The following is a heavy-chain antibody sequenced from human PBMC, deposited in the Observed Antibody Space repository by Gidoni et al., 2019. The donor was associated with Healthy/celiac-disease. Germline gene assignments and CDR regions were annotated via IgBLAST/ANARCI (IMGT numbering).Heavy chain of an antibody. J-gene: IGHJ4*02. Sequence: QVQLQESGPGLVKPSATLSLTCTVSGGSISSYYWSWIRQPPGKGLEWIGYIYYSGSTNYNPSLKSRVTISVDTSKNQFSLKLSSVTAADTAVYYCARDEGYSYGYDYWGQGTLVTVSS. CDR2: IYYSGST. D-gene: IGHD5-18*01. CDR1: GGSISSYY. V-gene: IGHV4-59*01. CDR3: ARDEGYSYGYDY.